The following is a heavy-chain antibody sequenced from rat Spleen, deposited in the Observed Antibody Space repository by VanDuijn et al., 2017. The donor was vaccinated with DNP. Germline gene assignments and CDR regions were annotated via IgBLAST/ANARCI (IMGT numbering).Heavy chain of an antibody. CDR1: GFSFSDYY. J-gene: IGHJ2*01. CDR3: TTANSYGFDY. Sequence: EVQLVESGGGLVQPGRSLKLSCAASGFSFSDYYMAWVRQAPTKGLEWVASISYDSGTTYYRDSLKGRFTISRDNAESSLYLQMDSLRSEDTATYYCTTANSYGFDYWGQGVVVTVSS. D-gene: IGHD1-11*01. V-gene: IGHV5-20*01. CDR2: ISYDSGTT.